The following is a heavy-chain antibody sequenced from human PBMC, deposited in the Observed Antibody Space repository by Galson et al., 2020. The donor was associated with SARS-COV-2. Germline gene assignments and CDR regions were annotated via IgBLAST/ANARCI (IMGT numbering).Heavy chain of an antibody. CDR1: GGTFNIYS. J-gene: IGHJ4*02. CDR2: IIPLLGTT. V-gene: IGHV1-69*13. D-gene: IGHD6-13*01. Sequence: SVKVSCKASGGTFNIYSFNWLRQAPGQGLEWMGGIIPLLGTTTYAPRFQGRLTITADDSTNTAYMALSSLTSDDTALYYCARGPRPYIAAQPFDYWGQGTLVTVSS. CDR3: ARGPRPYIAAQPFDY.